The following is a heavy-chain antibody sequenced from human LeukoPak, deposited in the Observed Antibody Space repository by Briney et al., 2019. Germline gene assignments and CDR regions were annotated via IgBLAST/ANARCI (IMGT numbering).Heavy chain of an antibody. CDR2: ISAGGQNT. Sequence: GGPLRLSCAASGFTFTSYAMSWIRQAPGKGLEWVSSISAGGQNTYYADSVKGRFTITSDNSKNTLYLQMNSLRGEDTATYYCAKPRAMRTGVGRYFDLWGRGTLVTVSS. D-gene: IGHD3-10*01. CDR3: AKPRAMRTGVGRYFDL. CDR1: GFTFTSYA. J-gene: IGHJ2*01. V-gene: IGHV3-23*01.